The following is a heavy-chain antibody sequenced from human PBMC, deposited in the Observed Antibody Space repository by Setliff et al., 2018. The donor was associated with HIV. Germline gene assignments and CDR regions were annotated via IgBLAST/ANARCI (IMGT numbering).Heavy chain of an antibody. CDR3: AKTIGRYFDIFDN. CDR1: GGSISSTSYY. CDR2: ISSSGNT. Sequence: PSETLSLTCTVSGGSISSTSYYWGWILQPPGTGLEWIGSISSSGNTYYNPSLKSRVTTSVDTPKNQFSLKLNSVTAADTAVYYCAKTIGRYFDIFDNWGQGTLVPSPQ. V-gene: IGHV4-39*01. D-gene: IGHD3-9*01. J-gene: IGHJ4*02.